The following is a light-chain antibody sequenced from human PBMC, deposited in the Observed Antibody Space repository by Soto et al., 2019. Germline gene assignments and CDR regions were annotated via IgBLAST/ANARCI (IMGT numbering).Light chain of an antibody. CDR2: DVS. Sequence: QSALTQPASVPGSPGQSITISCTGTSSDVGGYNYVSWYQHHPGKAPKLMIYDVSNRPSGVSNRFSGSKSGNTASLIISGLQAEDEADFSTYVFGTGTKVTVL. J-gene: IGLJ1*01. V-gene: IGLV2-14*03. CDR3: YV. CDR1: SSDVGGYNY.